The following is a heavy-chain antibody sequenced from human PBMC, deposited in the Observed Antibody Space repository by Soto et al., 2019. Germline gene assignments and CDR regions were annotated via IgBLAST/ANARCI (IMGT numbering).Heavy chain of an antibody. CDR3: ARDYYDFWSGPASGWFDP. CDR2: IIPIFGTA. D-gene: IGHD3-3*01. J-gene: IGHJ5*02. CDR1: GDTFSSYA. V-gene: IGHV1-69*13. Sequence: SVKVSCKASGDTFSSYAISWLRQAPGQGLEWMGGIIPIFGTANYAQKFQGRVTITADESTSTAYMELSSLRSEDTAVYYCARDYYDFWSGPASGWFDPWGQGTLVTVSS.